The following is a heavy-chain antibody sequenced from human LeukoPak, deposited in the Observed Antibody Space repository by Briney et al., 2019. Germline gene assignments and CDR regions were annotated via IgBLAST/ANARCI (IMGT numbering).Heavy chain of an antibody. Sequence: PSETLSLTCAVCGGSFSGYYWSWIRQPPGKGLEWIGEINHSGSTNYNPSLKSRVTISVDTSKNQFSLKLSSVTAADTAVYYCAHGDYPGEAFDIWGQGTMVTVSS. CDR1: GGSFSGYY. CDR3: AHGDYPGEAFDI. V-gene: IGHV4-34*01. D-gene: IGHD4-17*01. CDR2: INHSGST. J-gene: IGHJ3*02.